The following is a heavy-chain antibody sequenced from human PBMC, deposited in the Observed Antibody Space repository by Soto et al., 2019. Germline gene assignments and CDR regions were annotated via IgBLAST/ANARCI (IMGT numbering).Heavy chain of an antibody. V-gene: IGHV1-18*04. Sequence: ASVKVSCKASGYTFTSYGISWVRQAPGQGLEWMGWISAYNGNTNYAQKLQGRVTMTTDTSTSTAYMELRSLRSDDTAVYYCATSIQGMCAFDIWGQGTMVTVSS. CDR3: ATSIQGMCAFDI. CDR1: GYTFTSYG. J-gene: IGHJ3*02. D-gene: IGHD2-21*01. CDR2: ISAYNGNT.